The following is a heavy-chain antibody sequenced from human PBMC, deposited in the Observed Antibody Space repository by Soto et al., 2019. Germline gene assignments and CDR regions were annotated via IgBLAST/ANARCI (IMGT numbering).Heavy chain of an antibody. Sequence: PGVSLRLSCSDAGFTFSSHARNWVRQAPGKGLEWVAVISFDGSNRYYADSQRGRLTISRDNSRNTLYLQMDNLRPDDTAIYYCARAHGPYYDSSYSGLARNYFDYWGQGTLVTVSS. D-gene: IGHD3-22*01. CDR2: ISFDGSNR. CDR3: ARAHGPYYDSSYSGLARNYFDY. V-gene: IGHV3-30*03. J-gene: IGHJ4*02. CDR1: GFTFSSHA.